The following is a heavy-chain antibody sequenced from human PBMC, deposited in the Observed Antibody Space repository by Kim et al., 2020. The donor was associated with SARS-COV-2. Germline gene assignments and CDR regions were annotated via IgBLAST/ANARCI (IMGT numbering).Heavy chain of an antibody. J-gene: IGHJ4*02. CDR1: GFTFSSHV. CDR2: LSPDGTHA. V-gene: IGHV3-30*18. CDR3: AKDLTNNWSFDY. Sequence: GWSLRLSCSASGFTFSSHVMRWVRQAPGKGLEWVASLSPDGTHAYYTDSVKGRFTISRDNSKNTLFLQMNSLSTEDTALYYCAKDLTNNWSFDYWGQGTLVTVSS.